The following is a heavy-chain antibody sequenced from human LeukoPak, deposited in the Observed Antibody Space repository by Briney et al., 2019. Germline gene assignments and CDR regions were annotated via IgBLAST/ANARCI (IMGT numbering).Heavy chain of an antibody. J-gene: IGHJ4*02. CDR2: ISYHGSNK. D-gene: IGHD3-22*01. V-gene: IGHV3-30*18. CDR3: AKVGHGGIYDSSGCFDS. CDR1: GFTFSSYG. Sequence: PGGSLRLSCAASGFTFSSYGMHWVRQAPGKGLEWVAVISYHGSNKYYADSVMGRFTISRDNSKNTLSLQMNSLIAEHTAVYYCAKVGHGGIYDSSGCFDSWGQGTLVTVSS.